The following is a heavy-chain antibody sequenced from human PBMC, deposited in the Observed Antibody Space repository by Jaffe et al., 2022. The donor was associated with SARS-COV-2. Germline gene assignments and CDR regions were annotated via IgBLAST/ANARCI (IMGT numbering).Heavy chain of an antibody. J-gene: IGHJ4*02. Sequence: QVQLVESGGGVVQPGRSLRLSCAASGFTFSSYAMHWVRQAPGKGLEWVAVISYDGSNKYYADSVKGRFTISRDNSKNTLYLQMNSLRAEDTAVYYCAREDILTGYYPLDYWGQGTLVTVSS. D-gene: IGHD3-9*01. V-gene: IGHV3-30*04. CDR3: AREDILTGYYPLDY. CDR1: GFTFSSYA. CDR2: ISYDGSNK.